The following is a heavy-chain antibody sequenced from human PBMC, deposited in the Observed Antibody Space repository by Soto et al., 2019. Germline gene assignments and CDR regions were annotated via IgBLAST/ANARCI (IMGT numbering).Heavy chain of an antibody. CDR3: ARDGDCSGSSCYSRGGYFHY. D-gene: IGHD2-15*01. V-gene: IGHV3-30-3*01. CDR2: ISYDGSNK. J-gene: IGHJ4*02. Sequence: QVQLVESGGGVVQPGRSLRLSCAASGFTFSSYAMHWVRQAPGKGLEWVAVISYDGSNKYYADSVKGRFTISRDNSKNTLYLQMNRLRAADTAVYYCARDGDCSGSSCYSRGGYFHYWGQETLVTVSS. CDR1: GFTFSSYA.